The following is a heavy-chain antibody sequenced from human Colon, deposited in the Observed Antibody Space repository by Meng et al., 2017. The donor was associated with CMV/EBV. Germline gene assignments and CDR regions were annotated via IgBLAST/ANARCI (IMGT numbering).Heavy chain of an antibody. CDR1: GGSVSSGSYY. CDR2: IYNSGST. Sequence: GSLRLSCTVSGGSVSSGSYYWTWIRQAPGKGLEWIGYIYNSGSTNYNPSLKSRVTISVDTSKNQFSLKLSSVTAADTAVYYCVRADPTKMSSTTSCLDYWGQGTLVTVSS. J-gene: IGHJ4*02. D-gene: IGHD2-2*01. V-gene: IGHV4-61*01. CDR3: VRADPTKMSSTTSCLDY.